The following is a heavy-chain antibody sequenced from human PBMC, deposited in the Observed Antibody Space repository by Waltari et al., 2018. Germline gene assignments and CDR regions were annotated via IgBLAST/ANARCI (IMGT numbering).Heavy chain of an antibody. V-gene: IGHV4-59*01. CDR1: GGSTSSSY. J-gene: IGHJ3*02. CDR3: ARALTTHDAFDI. Sequence: QVQLQESGPGLVKPSETLSLTCTVSGGSTSSSYWSWIRQPPGKGLEWIGYIYYSGSTNYNPSLKSRVTISVDTSKNQFSLKLSSVTAADTAVYYCARALTTHDAFDIWGQGTMVTVSS. CDR2: IYYSGST. D-gene: IGHD4-17*01.